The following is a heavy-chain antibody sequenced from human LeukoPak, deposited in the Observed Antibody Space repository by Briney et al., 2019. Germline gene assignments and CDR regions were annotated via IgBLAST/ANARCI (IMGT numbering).Heavy chain of an antibody. V-gene: IGHV3-23*01. Sequence: GSLRLSCAASGFSFTSYSMNWVRQAPGKGLEWVSTISGGGGSTYYADSVKGRFTISRDNSKNTLYLQVNSLRAEDTAVYYCAKGGKWDVTPFDYWGQGTLVTDSS. CDR3: AKGGKWDVTPFDY. CDR1: GFSFTSYS. D-gene: IGHD1-26*01. CDR2: ISGGGGST. J-gene: IGHJ4*02.